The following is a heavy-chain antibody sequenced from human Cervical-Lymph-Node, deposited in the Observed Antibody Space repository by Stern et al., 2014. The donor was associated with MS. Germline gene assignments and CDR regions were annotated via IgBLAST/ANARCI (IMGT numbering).Heavy chain of an antibody. V-gene: IGHV5-51*01. CDR3: ARIRGRFGYDAFDL. J-gene: IGHJ3*01. CDR2: IYPGDSET. D-gene: IGHD3-16*01. Sequence: EVQLVESGPEVKKPGESLRISCKGSGYNFNNYWIAWVRQMPGKGLDWMGIIYPGDSETIHSPSFKGQVTISADKSITTAYLQWSSLKASDNAMYYCARIRGRFGYDAFDLGGQGTMVTVSS. CDR1: GYNFNNYW.